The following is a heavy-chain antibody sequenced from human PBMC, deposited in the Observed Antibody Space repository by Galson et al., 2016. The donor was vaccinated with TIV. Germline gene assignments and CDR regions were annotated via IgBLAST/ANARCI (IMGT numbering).Heavy chain of an antibody. J-gene: IGHJ4*02. V-gene: IGHV4-59*08. CDR2: FYYSGGN. CDR3: ARGSSTWFFDY. D-gene: IGHD6-13*01. CDR1: GGPISSYY. Sequence: ETLSLTCNVSGGPISSYYWSWIRQPPGKELEWIGYFYYSGGNDYSPSLKSRVSISVDKSTTQFSLKLTSVTAADTAIYYCARGSSTWFFDYWGQGTLVTVSS.